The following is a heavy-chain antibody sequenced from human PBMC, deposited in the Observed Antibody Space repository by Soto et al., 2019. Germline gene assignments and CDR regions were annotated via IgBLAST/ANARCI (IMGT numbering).Heavy chain of an antibody. CDR1: GFTFSSYA. CDR2: ISGSGGST. CDR3: AKDRGFLEWHDP. D-gene: IGHD3-3*01. V-gene: IGHV3-23*01. Sequence: LRLSWVASGFTFSSYAMSWVRQAPGKGLQWVSAISGSGGSTYYADSGKGRFTISRDNSKNTLYLQMNSLRAEDTAVYYCAKDRGFLEWHDPWGQGTLVTVSS. J-gene: IGHJ5*02.